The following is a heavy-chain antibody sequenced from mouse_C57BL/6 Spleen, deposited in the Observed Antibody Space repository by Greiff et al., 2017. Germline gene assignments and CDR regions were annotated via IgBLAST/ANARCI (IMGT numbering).Heavy chain of an antibody. CDR3: VYSNYAMDY. D-gene: IGHD2-5*01. V-gene: IGHV1-7*01. CDR2: INPSSGYT. CDR1: GYTFTSYW. J-gene: IGHJ4*01. Sequence: LVESGAELAKPGASVKLSCKASGYTFTSYWMHWVKQRPGQGLEWIGYINPSSGYTKYNQKFKDKATVTADKSSSTAYMQLSSLTYEDSAVYYCVYSNYAMDYWGQGTSVTVSS.